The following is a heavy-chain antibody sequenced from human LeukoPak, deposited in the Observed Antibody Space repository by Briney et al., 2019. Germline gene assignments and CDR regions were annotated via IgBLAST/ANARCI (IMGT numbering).Heavy chain of an antibody. J-gene: IGHJ4*02. CDR3: ARRKQGVTLRCFDY. CDR1: GGSFSGYY. CDR2: INHSGST. Sequence: SETLSLTCAVYGGSFSGYYWSWIRQPPGKGLEWIGEINHSGSTNYNPSLKSRVTISVDTSKNQFSLKLSSVTAADTAVYYCARRKQGVTLRCFDYWGQGTLVTVSS. V-gene: IGHV4-34*01. D-gene: IGHD4-17*01.